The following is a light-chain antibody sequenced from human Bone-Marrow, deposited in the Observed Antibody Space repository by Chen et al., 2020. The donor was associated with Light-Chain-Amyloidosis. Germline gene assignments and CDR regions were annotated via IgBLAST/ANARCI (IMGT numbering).Light chain of an antibody. V-gene: IGLV1-40*01. J-gene: IGLJ3*02. CDR1: SSYD. CDR3: QSYDSTVTGPWV. Sequence: QSVLTQPPSVSGAPVQRVTISCTGTSSYDVNWYQQLPGTAPKLLIHADTDRPSGVPDRFSGFKSGTSASLAITGLQADDEGDYYCQSYDSTVTGPWVFGGGTKLTVL. CDR2: ADT.